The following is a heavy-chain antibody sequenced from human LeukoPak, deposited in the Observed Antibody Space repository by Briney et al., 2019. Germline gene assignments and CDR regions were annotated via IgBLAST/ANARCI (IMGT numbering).Heavy chain of an antibody. CDR1: GYTFTSYG. CDR2: ISTYNGKT. CDR3: ARDNRQWLVS. D-gene: IGHD6-19*01. Sequence: ASVKVSCKASGYTFTSYGISWVRQAPGQGLEWMGGISTYNGKTNYAQKFQGRVTMATDASATTVYMELRSLTSDDTAVYYCARDNRQWLVSWGQGTLVTVSS. V-gene: IGHV1-18*01. J-gene: IGHJ5*02.